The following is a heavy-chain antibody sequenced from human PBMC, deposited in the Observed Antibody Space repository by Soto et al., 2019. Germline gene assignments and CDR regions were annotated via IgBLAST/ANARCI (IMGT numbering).Heavy chain of an antibody. Sequence: SETLSLTCPVSGGSISSYYWSWIRQPPGKGLEWIGYIYYSGSTNYNPSLKSRVTISVDTSKNQFSLKLSSVTAADTAVYYCARLAARPRFVYYYYGMDVWGQGTTVTVSS. V-gene: IGHV4-59*12. CDR3: ARLAARPRFVYYYYGMDV. J-gene: IGHJ6*02. D-gene: IGHD6-6*01. CDR1: GGSISSYY. CDR2: IYYSGST.